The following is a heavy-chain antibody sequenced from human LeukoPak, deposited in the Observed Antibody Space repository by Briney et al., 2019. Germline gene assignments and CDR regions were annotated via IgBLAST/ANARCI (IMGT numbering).Heavy chain of an antibody. V-gene: IGHV4-61*02. Sequence: SQTLSLTCTVSGGSISSGSYYWSWIRQPAGKGLEWIGRIYTSGSTNYNPSLKSRVTISVDTSKNQFSLKLSSVTAADTAVYYCARVVSLRHLIHYYYYYMDVWGKGTTVTVSS. CDR2: IYTSGST. CDR1: GGSISSGSYY. D-gene: IGHD2-8*01. J-gene: IGHJ6*03. CDR3: ARVVSLRHLIHYYYYYMDV.